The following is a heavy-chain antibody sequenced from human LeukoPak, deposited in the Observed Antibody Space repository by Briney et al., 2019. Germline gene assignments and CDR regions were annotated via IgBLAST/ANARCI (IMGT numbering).Heavy chain of an antibody. CDR3: ARRGFPGKITIFGVVDAFDI. V-gene: IGHV4-59*01. CDR2: IYYSGST. J-gene: IGHJ3*02. Sequence: SETLALTCTVSGGSISSYYWSRIRQPPGKGLEWIGDIYYSGSTNYNPSLKSRVTISVDTSKNQFSLKLSSVTAADTAVYYCARRGFPGKITIFGVVDAFDIWGQGTLVTVSS. D-gene: IGHD3-3*01. CDR1: GGSISSYY.